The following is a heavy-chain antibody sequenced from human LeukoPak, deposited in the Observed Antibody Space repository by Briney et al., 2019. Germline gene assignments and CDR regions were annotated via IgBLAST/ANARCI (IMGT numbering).Heavy chain of an antibody. V-gene: IGHV3-7*01. CDR2: INKDGSEE. J-gene: IGHJ4*02. CDR1: GFTLNSYL. Sequence: GGSLRLSCAASGFTLNSYLMSWVRQAPGRGLEWVANINKDGSEENYLDSVKGRFTVSRDNAKNSLYLQMNSLRDEDTAVYYCVRLRRNSDPSGFYYYYDYWGQGTLVTVSS. CDR3: VRLRRNSDPSGFYYYYDY. D-gene: IGHD3-22*01.